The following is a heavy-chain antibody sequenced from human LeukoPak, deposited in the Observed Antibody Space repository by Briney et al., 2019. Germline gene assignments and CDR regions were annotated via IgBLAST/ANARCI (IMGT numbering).Heavy chain of an antibody. J-gene: IGHJ4*02. V-gene: IGHV1-69*13. CDR3: ARLGGYSYGSFDY. D-gene: IGHD5-18*01. Sequence: ASVKVSCKASGGTFSSCAISWVRQAPGQGLEWMGGIIPIFGTANYAQKFQGRVTITADESTSTAYMELSSLRSEDTAVYYCARLGGYSYGSFDYWGQGTLVTVSS. CDR1: GGTFSSCA. CDR2: IIPIFGTA.